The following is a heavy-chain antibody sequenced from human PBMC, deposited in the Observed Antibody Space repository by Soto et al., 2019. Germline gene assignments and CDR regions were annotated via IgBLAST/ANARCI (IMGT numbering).Heavy chain of an antibody. D-gene: IGHD6-6*01. CDR3: ASRIAARRYYYYGMDV. Sequence: QVQLVQSGAEVKKPGSSVKVSCKASGGTFSSYAISWVRQAPGQGLEWMGGIIPIFGTANYAQKFQGRVTITAVESPSTAYMELSSLRSEDTAVYYCASRIAARRYYYYGMDVWGQGTTVTVSS. CDR2: IIPIFGTA. J-gene: IGHJ6*02. CDR1: GGTFSSYA. V-gene: IGHV1-69*01.